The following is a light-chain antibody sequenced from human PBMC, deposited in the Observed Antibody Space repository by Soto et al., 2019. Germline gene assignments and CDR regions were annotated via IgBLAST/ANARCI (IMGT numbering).Light chain of an antibody. Sequence: QSVLTQPASVSGSPGQSITISCTGTSSDVGGYNYVSWYQQHPGKAPKLMIYEVSNRPSGVSNRLSGSKSGNTASLTISGLQAEDEADHYCSSYTSSSTLNVFGTGTKVTVL. V-gene: IGLV2-14*01. J-gene: IGLJ1*01. CDR3: SSYTSSSTLNV. CDR1: SSDVGGYNY. CDR2: EVS.